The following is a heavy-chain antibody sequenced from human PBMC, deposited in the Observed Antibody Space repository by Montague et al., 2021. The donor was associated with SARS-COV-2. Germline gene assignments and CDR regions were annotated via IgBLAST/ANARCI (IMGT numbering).Heavy chain of an antibody. D-gene: IGHD2-2*01. J-gene: IGHJ3*02. CDR3: ARATAGPAAIFMGFPPPIDAFDI. CDR1: GGSISSGGYY. CDR2: IYYSGST. V-gene: IGHV4-31*03. Sequence: TLSLTCTVSGGSISSGGYYWSWIRRHPGKGLEWIGYIYYSGSTYYXPSLKSRVTISVDTSKNQFSLKLSSVTAADTAVYYCARATAGPAAIFMGFPPPIDAFDIWGQGTMVTVSS.